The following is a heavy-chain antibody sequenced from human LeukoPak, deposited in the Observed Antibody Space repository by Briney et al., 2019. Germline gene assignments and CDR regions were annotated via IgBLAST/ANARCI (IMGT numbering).Heavy chain of an antibody. Sequence: GGSLRLSCAASGFTFSDHAMSWVRQAPGKGLEWVSAIRGTGTTTFYAASVKGRFTISRDNSKNTANLQMNSLRAEDTAVYYCAKVSWLGTLPSYHFDSWGQGTQVTVSS. J-gene: IGHJ4*02. CDR1: GFTFSDHA. D-gene: IGHD6-19*01. CDR2: IRGTGTTT. V-gene: IGHV3-23*01. CDR3: AKVSWLGTLPSYHFDS.